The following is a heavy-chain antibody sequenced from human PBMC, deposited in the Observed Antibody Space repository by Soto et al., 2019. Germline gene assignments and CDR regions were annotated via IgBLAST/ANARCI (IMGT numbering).Heavy chain of an antibody. CDR2: ISVSGNII. V-gene: IGHV3-48*03. CDR3: VRDTLRASAAASLDY. J-gene: IGHJ4*02. Sequence: EVQLVESGGGLVQPGGSLRLSCAASGFTFSSYEFNWVRQAPGRGLEWISYISVSGNIIKYADSVKGRFTISRDNAESSPHLHMSSLRVDDTALYFCVRDTLRASAAASLDYWGQGTQVIVSS. D-gene: IGHD6-13*01. CDR1: GFTFSSYE.